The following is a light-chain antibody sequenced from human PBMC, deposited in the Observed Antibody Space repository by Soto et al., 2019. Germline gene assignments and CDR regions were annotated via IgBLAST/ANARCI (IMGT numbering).Light chain of an antibody. V-gene: IGLV2-14*01. J-gene: IGLJ1*01. CDR2: EVI. CDR1: SSDVGAYDY. CDR3: TSYTRSSTYV. Sequence: QSALTQPASVSGSPGQSITISCTGTSSDVGAYDYVSWYQQHPGKVPKFMIYEVINRPSGVSHRFSGSKSGNTASLTISGLQAEDEADYYCTSYTRSSTYVFRPGTKLTVL.